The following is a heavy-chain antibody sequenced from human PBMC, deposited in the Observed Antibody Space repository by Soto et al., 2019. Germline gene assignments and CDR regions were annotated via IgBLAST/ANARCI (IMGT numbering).Heavy chain of an antibody. V-gene: IGHV3-21*01. CDR1: GFTFSSYS. J-gene: IGHJ6*02. Sequence: GGSLRLSCAASGFTFSSYSMNWVRQAPGKGLEWVSSISSSSSYIYYADSVKGRFTISRDNAKNSLYLQMNSLSAEDTAVYYCARDQGNQGYGVDVWGQGTTVTVS. CDR2: ISSSSSYI. D-gene: IGHD2-2*01. CDR3: ARDQGNQGYGVDV.